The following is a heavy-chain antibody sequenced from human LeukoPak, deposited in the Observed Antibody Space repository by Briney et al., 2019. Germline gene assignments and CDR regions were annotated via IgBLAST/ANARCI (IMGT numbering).Heavy chain of an antibody. Sequence: SETLSLTRTVSGGSLRSTISYLGWVRPPPRKGLGWVGGIYYSGSTYYNVSLKSRVTVSIDTSKNQFSLKLSSVTAADTAVYYCARDVGYCRGTNCYTYLDYWGPGTLVTVSS. CDR1: GGSLRSTISY. CDR2: IYYSGST. CDR3: ARDVGYCRGTNCYTYLDY. V-gene: IGHV4-39*07. D-gene: IGHD2-2*02. J-gene: IGHJ4*02.